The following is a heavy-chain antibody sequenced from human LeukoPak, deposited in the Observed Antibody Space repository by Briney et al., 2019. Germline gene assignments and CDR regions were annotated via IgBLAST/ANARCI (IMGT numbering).Heavy chain of an antibody. CDR2: INHSGST. Sequence: SETLSLTCAVYGGSFSGYYWSWSRQPPGKGLEWIGEINHSGSTNYNPSLKGRVTISVDTSKNQFSLKLSSVTAADTAVYYCASLIAATGYWGQGTLVTVSS. D-gene: IGHD6-6*01. CDR3: ASLIAATGY. J-gene: IGHJ4*02. CDR1: GGSFSGYY. V-gene: IGHV4-34*01.